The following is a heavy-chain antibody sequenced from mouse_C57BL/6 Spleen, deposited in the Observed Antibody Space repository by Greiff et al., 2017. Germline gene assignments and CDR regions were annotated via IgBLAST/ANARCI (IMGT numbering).Heavy chain of an antibody. J-gene: IGHJ2*01. CDR1: GFNIKDYY. V-gene: IGHV14-1*01. CDR3: TTVDSPDY. D-gene: IGHD3-2*01. CDR2: IDPEDGDT. Sequence: EVQLQQSGAELVRPGASVKLSCTASGFNIKDYYMHWVKQRPEQGLEWIGRIDPEDGDTEDAPKFQGKATLTADKSSNTAYLQRISLTSEDTGVYYCTTVDSPDYWGQGTTRTVSS.